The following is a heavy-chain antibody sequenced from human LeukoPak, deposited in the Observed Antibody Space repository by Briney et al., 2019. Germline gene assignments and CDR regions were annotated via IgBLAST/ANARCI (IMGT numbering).Heavy chain of an antibody. CDR2: INHSGST. V-gene: IGHV4-34*01. D-gene: IGHD3-3*01. J-gene: IGHJ3*02. CDR1: GGSFSGYY. CDR3: ARGMEYYDFWSGYSEDDAFDI. Sequence: SETLSLTCAVYGGSFSGYYWNWIRQPPGKGLEWIGEINHSGSTTYNRSLKSRVTISLDTSKNQFSLKLSSVTAADTAVYYCARGMEYYDFWSGYSEDDAFDIWGQGTMVTVSS.